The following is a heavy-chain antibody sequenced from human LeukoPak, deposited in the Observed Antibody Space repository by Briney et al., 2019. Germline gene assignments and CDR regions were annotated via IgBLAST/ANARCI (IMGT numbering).Heavy chain of an antibody. CDR3: ARASPTYYYGSGSTGKPDYYYGMDV. D-gene: IGHD3-10*01. V-gene: IGHV4-4*09. CDR2: IHTSGST. J-gene: IGHJ6*02. CDR1: GGSSSTYY. Sequence: SETLSLTCTVSGGSSSTYYWTWIRQPPGKGLEWIGYIHTSGSTNYNPSLKSRVTISVDTSKNQFSLKLSSVTAADTAVYYCARASPTYYYGSGSTGKPDYYYGMDVWGQGTTVTVSS.